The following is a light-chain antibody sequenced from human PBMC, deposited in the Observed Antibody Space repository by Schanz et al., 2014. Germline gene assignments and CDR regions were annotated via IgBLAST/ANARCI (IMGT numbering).Light chain of an antibody. Sequence: ENVLTQSPASLSLSPGERATLSCRASQSVGSYLAWYQQKPGQAPRLLIYDALNRATGIPARFSGSGSGTDFTLTISSLEPEDFAVYYCQQYGSSPTFGGGTKVEIK. J-gene: IGKJ4*01. CDR2: DAL. CDR1: QSVGSY. CDR3: QQYGSSPT. V-gene: IGKV3-11*01.